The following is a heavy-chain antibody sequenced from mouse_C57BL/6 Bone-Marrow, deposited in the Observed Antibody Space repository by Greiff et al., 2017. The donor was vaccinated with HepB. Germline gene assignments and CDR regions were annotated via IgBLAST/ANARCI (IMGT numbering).Heavy chain of an antibody. CDR1: GYTFTSYW. CDR3: ARSGLRDYYAMDY. V-gene: IGHV1-69*01. J-gene: IGHJ4*01. Sequence: QVQLQQPGAELVMPGASVKLSCKASGYTFTSYWMHWVKQRPGQGLEWIGEIDPSDSYTNYNQKFKGKSTLTVDKSSSTAYMQLSSLTSEDCAVYYCARSGLRDYYAMDYWGQGTSVTVSS. D-gene: IGHD2-4*01. CDR2: IDPSDSYT.